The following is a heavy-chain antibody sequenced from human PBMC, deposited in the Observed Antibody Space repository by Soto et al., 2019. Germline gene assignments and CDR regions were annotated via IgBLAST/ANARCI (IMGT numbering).Heavy chain of an antibody. CDR3: AGGAYLDFWTGYYPTDS. CDR2: IILTSETA. CDR1: GGSFSSSA. D-gene: IGHD3-3*01. Sequence: QVQLVQSGAEVKKPGSSVKVSCKASGGSFSSSAVSWVRQAPGQGLERMGGIILTSETANYPQKFQGRVTITADDAATTTYMEVSSLGSEDTAVYYCAGGAYLDFWTGYYPTDSWGQGTLVAVSS. V-gene: IGHV1-69*01. J-gene: IGHJ4*02.